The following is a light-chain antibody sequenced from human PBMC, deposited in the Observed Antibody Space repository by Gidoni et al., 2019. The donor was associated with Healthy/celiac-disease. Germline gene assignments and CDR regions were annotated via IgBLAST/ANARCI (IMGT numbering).Light chain of an antibody. V-gene: IGKV1-5*03. CDR1: QSISSW. CDR2: KAS. Sequence: QMTQSPATLSASIGDKVTITCRASQSISSWLAWYQQKPGKAPKLLIYKASSLESVVPSRLSCSVSGTEVTLTHSSPQPIYFSTYYCQQYNSYSTTFGQXARLEI. CDR3: QQYNSYSTT. J-gene: IGKJ5*01.